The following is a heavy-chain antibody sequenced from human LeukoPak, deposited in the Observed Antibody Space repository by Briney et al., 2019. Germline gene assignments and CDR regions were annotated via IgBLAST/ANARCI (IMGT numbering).Heavy chain of an antibody. J-gene: IGHJ1*01. V-gene: IGHV5-51*01. CDR3: AKTMFRRVVIQH. CDR1: GDTFTSHW. D-gene: IGHD3-10*01. CDR2: IYPDDSDT. Sequence: GESLKISCKASGDTFTSHWIGWVRQMPGKGLEWMGIIYPDDSDTKYSPSFQGQVTISADKSISTAYLQWSSLKASDTAMYYCAKTMFRRVVIQHWGKGTLVTVSS.